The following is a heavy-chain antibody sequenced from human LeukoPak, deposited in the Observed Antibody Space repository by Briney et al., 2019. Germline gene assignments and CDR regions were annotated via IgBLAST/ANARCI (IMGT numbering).Heavy chain of an antibody. CDR2: INHSGST. J-gene: IGHJ5*02. CDR3: ARGPPVTMVRGVIMSWFDP. D-gene: IGHD3-10*01. V-gene: IGHV4-34*01. CDR1: GGSFSGCY. Sequence: KTSETLSLNCAVYGGSFSGCYWSWIRQPPGKGLEWIGEINHSGSTNYNPSLKSRVTISVDTSKNQFFLKLSSVTAADTAVYYCARGPPVTMVRGVIMSWFDPWGQGTLVTVSS.